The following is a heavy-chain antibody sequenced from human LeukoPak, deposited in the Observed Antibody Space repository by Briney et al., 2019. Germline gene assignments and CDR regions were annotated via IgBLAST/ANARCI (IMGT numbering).Heavy chain of an antibody. CDR2: ISGSGGST. CDR1: GFTVSSNS. D-gene: IGHD2/OR15-2a*01. CDR3: AKGPLLWD. V-gene: IGHV3-23*01. Sequence: GGSLRLSCTVSGFTVSSNSMSWVRQAPGKGLEWVSSISGSGGSTYYADSVKGRFTISRDNSKNTLYLQMNSLRAEDTAVYYCAKGPLLWDWGQGTLVTVSS. J-gene: IGHJ4*02.